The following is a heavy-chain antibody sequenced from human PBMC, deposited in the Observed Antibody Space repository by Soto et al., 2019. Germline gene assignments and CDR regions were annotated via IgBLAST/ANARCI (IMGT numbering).Heavy chain of an antibody. V-gene: IGHV4-61*08. J-gene: IGHJ6*02. CDR2: IYYSGST. D-gene: IGHD1-26*01. CDR3: ARHKCMGSCPEGCYYYGMDV. Sequence: PSETLSLTCTVSGGSISSGDYYWTWIRQPPWKGLEWIGYIYYSGSTNYNPSLKSRVTISVDTSKNQFSLKLSSVTAADTAVYYCARHKCMGSCPEGCYYYGMDVWGQGTTVTVSS. CDR1: GGSISSGDYY.